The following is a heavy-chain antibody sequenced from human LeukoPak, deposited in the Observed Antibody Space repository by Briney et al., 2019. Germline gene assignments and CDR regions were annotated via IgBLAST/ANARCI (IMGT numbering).Heavy chain of an antibody. Sequence: GGSLRLSCAGSGFPFSSHGMNWVRQAPGKGLEWVSGISPGGPTYYADSVKGRFTISRDDSKNTLYLQMKNLRAEDTAVYYCAKDGAWLRFDYWGQGTLVTVSS. J-gene: IGHJ4*02. D-gene: IGHD5-12*01. CDR3: AKDGAWLRFDY. CDR2: ISPGGPT. V-gene: IGHV3-23*01. CDR1: GFPFSSHG.